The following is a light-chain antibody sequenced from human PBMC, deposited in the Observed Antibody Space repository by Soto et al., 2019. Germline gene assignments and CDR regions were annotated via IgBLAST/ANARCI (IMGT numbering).Light chain of an antibody. J-gene: IGKJ3*01. CDR2: GAS. Sequence: EIVLTQSPGTLSLSPGERATLSCRASQSVSSSYLAWYQQKHGQAPRLLIYGASSRATGIPDRFSGSGSGTDFTLTISRLEPEYFAVYYCQQYGSSPFTFGPGTKVDIK. V-gene: IGKV3-20*01. CDR3: QQYGSSPFT. CDR1: QSVSSSY.